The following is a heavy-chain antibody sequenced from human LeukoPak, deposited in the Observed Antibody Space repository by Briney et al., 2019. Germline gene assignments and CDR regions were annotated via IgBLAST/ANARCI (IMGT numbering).Heavy chain of an antibody. D-gene: IGHD1-1*01. CDR3: ARSGNYDW. CDR1: GFTFSTYS. V-gene: IGHV3-48*02. J-gene: IGHJ4*02. Sequence: GGSLRLSCAASGFTFSTYSMTWVRQAPGKGLEWVSYISSTSSTIYYADSVKGRFTISRDNAKNSLYLQVNSLRDEDTAVYYCARSGNYDWWGQGTLVTVSS. CDR2: ISSTSSTI.